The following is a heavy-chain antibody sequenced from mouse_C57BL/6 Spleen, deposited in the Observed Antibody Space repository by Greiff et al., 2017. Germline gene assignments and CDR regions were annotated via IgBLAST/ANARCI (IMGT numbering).Heavy chain of an antibody. CDR2: IHPNSGST. J-gene: IGHJ2*01. CDR1: GYTFTSYW. CDR3: ASRYGYEWFDY. Sequence: VQLQQPGAELVKPGASVKLSCKASGYTFTSYWMHWVKQRPGQGLEWIGMIHPNSGSTNYNEKFKSKATLTVDKSSSTAYMQLSSLTSEDSAVYYCASRYGYEWFDYWGQGTTLTVSS. D-gene: IGHD2-2*01. V-gene: IGHV1-64*01.